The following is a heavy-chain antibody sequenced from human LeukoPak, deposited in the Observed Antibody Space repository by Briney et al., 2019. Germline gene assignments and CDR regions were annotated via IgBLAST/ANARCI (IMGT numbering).Heavy chain of an antibody. CDR3: ARAHSGYDVKYFAY. Sequence: SVKVSCKASGGFSHYAINWVRQAPGQGLEWMGRIIPILNTANSAEKFQGRVTITADKFTNTAYMELSSLRSEDTAIYYCARAHSGYDVKYFAYWGQGTLVTVSS. V-gene: IGHV1-69*04. CDR1: GGFSHYA. D-gene: IGHD5-12*01. CDR2: IIPILNTA. J-gene: IGHJ4*02.